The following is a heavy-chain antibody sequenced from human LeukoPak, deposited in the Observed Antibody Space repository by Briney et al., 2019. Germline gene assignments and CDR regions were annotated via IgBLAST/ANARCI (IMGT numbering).Heavy chain of an antibody. CDR2: IWHDGVNK. J-gene: IGHJ4*01. Sequence: PGGFLRLSCETSRFTFISYGMHWVRQTPGKGLEWVAVIWHDGVNKYYADSVKGRFTISRDVSKSTLYLEMNSLRVEDTAIYFCAGADSFGWYNYWGHGTVVTVSS. D-gene: IGHD6-19*01. V-gene: IGHV3-33*01. CDR1: RFTFISYG. CDR3: AGADSFGWYNY.